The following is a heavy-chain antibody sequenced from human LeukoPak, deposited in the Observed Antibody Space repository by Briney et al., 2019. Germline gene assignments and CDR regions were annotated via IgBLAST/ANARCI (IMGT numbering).Heavy chain of an antibody. CDR3: ARDPYSGSYVDYYYYYYMDV. CDR1: GFTFSSYA. J-gene: IGHJ6*03. CDR2: ISGSGGST. V-gene: IGHV3-23*01. D-gene: IGHD1-26*01. Sequence: GGSLRLSCAASGFTFSSYAMSWVRQAPGKGLEWVSAISGSGGSTYYADSVKGRFTISRDNAKNSLYLHINSLRAEDTAVYYCARDPYSGSYVDYYYYYYMDVWGKGTTVTISS.